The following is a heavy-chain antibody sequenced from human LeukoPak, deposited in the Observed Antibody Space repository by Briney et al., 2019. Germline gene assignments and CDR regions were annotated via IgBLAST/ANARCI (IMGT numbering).Heavy chain of an antibody. Sequence: PGGSLGLSCAASRFTFNNYAMSWVRQAPGKGLEWVSVISGSGGSTYYADSVKGRFTISRDNSKNTLYLQMNSLRAEDTAVYYCAKGAQQLVYWVDYWGQGTLVTVSS. J-gene: IGHJ4*02. CDR1: RFTFNNYA. D-gene: IGHD6-13*01. V-gene: IGHV3-23*01. CDR2: ISGSGGST. CDR3: AKGAQQLVYWVDY.